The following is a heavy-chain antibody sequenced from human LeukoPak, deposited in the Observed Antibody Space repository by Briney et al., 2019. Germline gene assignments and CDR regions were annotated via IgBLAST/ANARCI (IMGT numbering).Heavy chain of an antibody. J-gene: IGHJ4*02. V-gene: IGHV1-69*02. D-gene: IGHD3-16*01. CDR1: GGTSSSYT. CDR3: ASLGRLIDY. Sequence: SVKVSCKASGGTSSSYTISWVRQAPGQGLEWMGRIIPILGIANYAQKFQGRVTITADKSTSTAYMELSSLRSEDTAVYYYASLGRLIDYWGQGTLVTVSS. CDR2: IIPILGIA.